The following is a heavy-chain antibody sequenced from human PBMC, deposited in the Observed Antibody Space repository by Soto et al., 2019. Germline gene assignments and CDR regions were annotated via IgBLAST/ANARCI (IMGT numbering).Heavy chain of an antibody. J-gene: IGHJ3*01. CDR3: ARVCGGDCGNAFDV. CDR2: ISFDSRDK. V-gene: IGHV3-33*05. Sequence: QVQLVESGGGVVQPGRSLRLSCAASGFTFSANGIHWVRQAPGKGLEWVATISFDSRDKLYVDSMNGRLTISRENSRNTVYLQMDSLRAEDTAVYHCARVCGGDCGNAFDVWGQGTVVAVSP. CDR1: GFTFSANG. D-gene: IGHD2-21*02.